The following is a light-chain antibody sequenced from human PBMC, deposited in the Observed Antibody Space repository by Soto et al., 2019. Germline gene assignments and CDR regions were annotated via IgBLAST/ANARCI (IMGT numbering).Light chain of an antibody. Sequence: DIQMTQSPSTLSASVGDRVTITCRASQTIDSWLAWYQQRPGKPPNLLIYKASTLASGVPSRFSGSGSGTEFTRTCNSLQPDDFATYYCQQYHIYSGTFGEGTKVEFK. CDR1: QTIDSW. J-gene: IGKJ1*01. CDR2: KAS. CDR3: QQYHIYSGT. V-gene: IGKV1-5*03.